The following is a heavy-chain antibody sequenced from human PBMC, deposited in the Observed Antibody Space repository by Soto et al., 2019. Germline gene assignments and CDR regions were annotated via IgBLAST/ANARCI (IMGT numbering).Heavy chain of an antibody. Sequence: QSGGSLRLSCAASGFTFSSYAMSWVRQAPGKGLEWVSAISGSGGSTYYADSVKGRFTISRDNSKNTLYLQMNSLRAEDTAVYYCAGSVSYYDFWSGPKARWFDPWGQGTLVTVSS. CDR1: GFTFSSYA. J-gene: IGHJ5*02. D-gene: IGHD3-3*01. CDR2: ISGSGGST. V-gene: IGHV3-23*01. CDR3: AGSVSYYDFWSGPKARWFDP.